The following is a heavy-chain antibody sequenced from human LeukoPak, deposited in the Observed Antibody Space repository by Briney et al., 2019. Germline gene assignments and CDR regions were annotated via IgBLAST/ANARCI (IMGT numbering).Heavy chain of an antibody. CDR1: GFTFSDYY. Sequence: PGGSLRLSCAASGFTFSDYYMSWIRQAPGKGLEWVSYISSSGSTIYYADSVKGRFTISRDNAKNSLYLQMNSLRAEDTAVYYCASPPTTVVTPGDYWGQGTLVTVSS. V-gene: IGHV3-11*01. CDR3: ASPPTTVVTPGDY. J-gene: IGHJ4*02. CDR2: ISSSGSTI. D-gene: IGHD4-23*01.